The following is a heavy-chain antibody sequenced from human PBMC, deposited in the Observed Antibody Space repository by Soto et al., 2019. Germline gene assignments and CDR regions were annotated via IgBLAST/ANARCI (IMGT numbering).Heavy chain of an antibody. CDR1: GFTFSSYD. J-gene: IGHJ3*02. CDR3: AKTTTLDRAFDI. CDR2: ISGSGGST. V-gene: IGHV3-23*01. Sequence: PGGSLRLSCAASGFTFSSYDMSWVRQAPGKGLECVSGISGSGGSTYYADSVKGRFTISRDNSKNTLYLRMNSLRAEDTAVYYCAKTTTLDRAFDIWGQGTMVTVSS. D-gene: IGHD4-17*01.